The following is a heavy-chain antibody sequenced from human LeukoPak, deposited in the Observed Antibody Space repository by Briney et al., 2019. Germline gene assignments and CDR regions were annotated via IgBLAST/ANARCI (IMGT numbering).Heavy chain of an antibody. Sequence: SETLSLTCTVSGGSISSYYWSWIRQPPGKGLEWIGYIYSSGSTNYNPSLKSRITISVDMSKNQFSLKLSSVTAADTAVYYCARFAYCGGHCWYYFDYWGQGSLVTVSS. CDR2: IYSSGST. CDR1: GGSISSYY. CDR3: ARFAYCGGHCWYYFDY. J-gene: IGHJ4*02. V-gene: IGHV4-59*01. D-gene: IGHD2-21*02.